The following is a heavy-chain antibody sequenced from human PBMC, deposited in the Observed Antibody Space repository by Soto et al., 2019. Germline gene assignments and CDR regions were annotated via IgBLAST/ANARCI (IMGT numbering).Heavy chain of an antibody. J-gene: IGHJ4*02. CDR1: GFSFISYG. CDR2: INRGGERT. D-gene: IGHD1-26*01. Sequence: WGSLRLSCAASGFSFISYGITLVRQAPVKGLEWVSGINRGGERTYYADSVKGRFTISRDKAKNTLYLQLNSLRAEDTAVYYCAIYSGTYFDYWGQGTLVTVSS. V-gene: IGHV3-23*01. CDR3: AIYSGTYFDY.